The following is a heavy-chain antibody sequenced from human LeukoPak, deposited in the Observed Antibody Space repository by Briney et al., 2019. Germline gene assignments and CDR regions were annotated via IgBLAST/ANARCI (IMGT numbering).Heavy chain of an antibody. CDR3: ARGGWLRYFDWLLREIDY. CDR2: IKQDGSEK. J-gene: IGHJ4*02. CDR1: GFTFSSYW. V-gene: IGHV3-7*01. Sequence: GGSLRLSCAASGFTFSSYWMSWVRQAPGKGLEWVANIKQDGSEKYYVDSVKGRFTISRDNAKNSLYLQMNSLRAEDTAVYYCARGGWLRYFDWLLREIDYWGQGTLVTVSS. D-gene: IGHD3-9*01.